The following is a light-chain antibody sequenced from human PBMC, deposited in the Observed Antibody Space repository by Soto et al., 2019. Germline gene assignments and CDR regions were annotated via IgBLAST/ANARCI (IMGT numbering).Light chain of an antibody. CDR2: AAS. J-gene: IGKJ1*01. Sequence: IQMTHSPSSLSASVLDRVTITCRASQGIRNDLGWYQQKPGKAPKLLIYAASSLQSGVPSRFSGSGSGTDFTLTISSLQTDDFATYYCQQYNSWTFGQGTKVDI. CDR1: QGIRND. CDR3: QQYNSWT. V-gene: IGKV1-6*01.